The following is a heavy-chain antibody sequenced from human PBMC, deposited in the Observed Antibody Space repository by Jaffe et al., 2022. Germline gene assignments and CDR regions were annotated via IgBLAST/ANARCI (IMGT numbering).Heavy chain of an antibody. CDR2: ISYDGRIL. CDR1: GFTFSIYG. V-gene: IGHV3-30*02. J-gene: IGHJ4*02. Sequence: QVQLVESGGGVVQPGGSLRLSCAASGFTFSIYGMHWVRQAPGKGLEWVAYISYDGRILYYADSVKGRFTISRDDSKNTLYLHMNSLKAEDTALYYCAKPRAGRVGAGFDYWGQGTLVTVSS. D-gene: IGHD1-26*01. CDR3: AKPRAGRVGAGFDY.